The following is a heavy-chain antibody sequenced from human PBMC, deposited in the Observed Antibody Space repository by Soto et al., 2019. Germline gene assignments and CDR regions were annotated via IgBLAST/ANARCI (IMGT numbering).Heavy chain of an antibody. D-gene: IGHD2-21*01. Sequence: TLSLNCTVSRVSSNTRSYYCAWIRQPPGKGLEWIGSIYFSGSTYYNPSLKSRVTISVDTSKNQFSLKLRSVTAADTAVYYCARVAMRALLYDCGQGTLDTVS. J-gene: IGHJ4*02. CDR3: ARVAMRALLYD. V-gene: IGHV4-39*01. CDR1: RVSSNTRSYY. CDR2: IYFSGST.